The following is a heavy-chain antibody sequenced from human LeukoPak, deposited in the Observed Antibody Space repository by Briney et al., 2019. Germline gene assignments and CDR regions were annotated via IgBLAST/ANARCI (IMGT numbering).Heavy chain of an antibody. Sequence: ASVKVSCKASGHTFTGYYLHWVRQAPAQGLEWMGWINPNSGGTNYAQKFQGRVTMTRDTSISTAYMELSRLRSDDTAVYYCARGQWLAKDLFDPWGQGTLVTVSS. CDR3: ARGQWLAKDLFDP. CDR2: INPNSGGT. V-gene: IGHV1-2*02. J-gene: IGHJ5*02. D-gene: IGHD6-19*01. CDR1: GHTFTGYY.